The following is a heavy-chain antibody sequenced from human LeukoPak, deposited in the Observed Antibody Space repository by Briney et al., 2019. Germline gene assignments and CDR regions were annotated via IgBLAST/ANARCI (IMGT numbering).Heavy chain of an antibody. D-gene: IGHD2-2*01. V-gene: IGHV1-18*01. Sequence: ASVKVSCKASGYTFTSYGISWVRQAPGQGLEWMGWISAYNGNTNYAQKLQGRVTMTTDTSTSTAYMELRSLRSDDTAVYYCARVGYNCSSTSCYGYDAFDIWGQGTMVTVSS. CDR1: GYTFTSYG. CDR3: ARVGYNCSSTSCYGYDAFDI. J-gene: IGHJ3*02. CDR2: ISAYNGNT.